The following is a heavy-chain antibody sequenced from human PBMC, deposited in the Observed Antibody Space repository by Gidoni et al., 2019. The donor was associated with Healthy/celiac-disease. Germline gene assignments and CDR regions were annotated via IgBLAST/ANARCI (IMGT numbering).Heavy chain of an antibody. J-gene: IGHJ6*02. CDR2: IIPIFGTA. CDR1: GCTFSIYP. CDR3: ARDRRDYYDPRGYYYGMDV. Sequence: QVHLVQSGAEVKKPGSSVNVSCKASGCTFSIYPIRWVRQAPGQGLEWMGGIIPIFGTANYAQKFQGRVTITADESTSTAYMELSSLRAEDTAVYYCARDRRDYYDPRGYYYGMDVWGQGTTVTVAS. D-gene: IGHD3-22*01. V-gene: IGHV1-69*01.